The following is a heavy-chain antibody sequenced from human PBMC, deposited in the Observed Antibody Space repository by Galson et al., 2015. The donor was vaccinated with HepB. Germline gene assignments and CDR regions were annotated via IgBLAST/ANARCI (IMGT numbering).Heavy chain of an antibody. CDR1: GFTFSSYS. CDR3: AREWVAVAGTGAFDI. Sequence: SLRLSCAASGFTFSSYSMNWVRQAPGKGLEWVSSISSSSSYIYYADSVKGRFTISRDNAKNSLYLQMNSLRAEDTAVYYCAREWVAVAGTGAFDIWGQGTMVTVSS. CDR2: ISSSSSYI. D-gene: IGHD6-19*01. J-gene: IGHJ3*02. V-gene: IGHV3-21*01.